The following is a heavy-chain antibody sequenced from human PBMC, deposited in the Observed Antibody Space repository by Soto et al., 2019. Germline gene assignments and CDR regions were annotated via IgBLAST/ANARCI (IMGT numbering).Heavy chain of an antibody. CDR1: GGSITSGEYY. CDR3: ARRPTGSGSSYFVY. J-gene: IGHJ4*02. V-gene: IGHV4-31*03. Sequence: SETLSLTCTVSGGSITSGEYYWNWIRQHPGKGLEWIGFIHYSGSTFYNPSLESRVSISVDTSKNQFSLNLSSVTAADAAVYYCARRPTGSGSSYFVYWGLGTLVTVSS. D-gene: IGHD3-10*01. CDR2: IHYSGST.